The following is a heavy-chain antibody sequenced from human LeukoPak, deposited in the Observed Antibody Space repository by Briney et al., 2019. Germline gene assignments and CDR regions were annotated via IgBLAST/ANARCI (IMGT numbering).Heavy chain of an antibody. CDR3: ARGGGYYQFDY. CDR2: ISSRDNTI. CDR1: GFTLSSYE. V-gene: IGHV3-48*03. D-gene: IGHD3-22*01. Sequence: PGGSLRLSCAASGFTLSSYEMNWVRQAPGKGLEWVSYISSRDNTIYYADSVKGRFTISRDNAKNSLYVQMNSLRAEDTAVYYCARGGGYYQFDYWGQGTLVTVSS. J-gene: IGHJ4*02.